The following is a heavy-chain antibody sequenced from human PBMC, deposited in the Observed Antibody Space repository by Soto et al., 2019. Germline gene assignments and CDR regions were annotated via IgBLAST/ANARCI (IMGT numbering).Heavy chain of an antibody. CDR2: INHSGST. J-gene: IGHJ4*02. CDR1: GGSFSGYY. Sequence: SETLSLTCAVYGGSFSGYYWSWIRQPPGKGLEWIGEINHSGSTNYNPSLKSRDTISVDTSKNEFSLKLTSVTAADTALYYCARLKLGYCSGGTCYSSGAIVYWGQGTLVTVSS. CDR3: ARLKLGYCSGGTCYSSGAIVY. V-gene: IGHV4-34*01. D-gene: IGHD2-15*01.